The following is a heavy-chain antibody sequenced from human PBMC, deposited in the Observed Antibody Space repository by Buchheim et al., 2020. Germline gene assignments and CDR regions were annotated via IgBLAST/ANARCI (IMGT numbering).Heavy chain of an antibody. Sequence: QVQLQESGPGLVKPSETLSLTCTVSGGSISSYYWSWIRQPPGKGLEWIGYIYYSGSTNYNPSLKSRVTISVDTSKNQFSLKLTSVTAADTAVYYCARSGSSWRLIDYWGQGTL. D-gene: IGHD6-13*01. CDR1: GGSISSYY. J-gene: IGHJ4*02. CDR3: ARSGSSWRLIDY. CDR2: IYYSGST. V-gene: IGHV4-59*12.